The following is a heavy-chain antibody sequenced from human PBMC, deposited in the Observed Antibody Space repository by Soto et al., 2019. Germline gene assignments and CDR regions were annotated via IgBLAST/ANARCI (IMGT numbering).Heavy chain of an antibody. Sequence: GESLKISCKGSGYSFTSYWIGWVRQMPGKGLEWMGIIYPGDSDTRYSPSFQGQVTISADKSISTAYLQWSSLKASDTAMYYCARRLGCSGGSCYANSYYYDSSGYGFYFDYWGQGTLVTVSS. CDR3: ARRLGCSGGSCYANSYYYDSSGYGFYFDY. J-gene: IGHJ4*02. CDR1: GYSFTSYW. D-gene: IGHD3-22*01. CDR2: IYPGDSDT. V-gene: IGHV5-51*01.